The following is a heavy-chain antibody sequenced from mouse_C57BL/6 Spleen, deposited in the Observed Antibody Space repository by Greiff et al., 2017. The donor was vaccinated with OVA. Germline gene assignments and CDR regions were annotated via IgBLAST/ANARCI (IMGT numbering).Heavy chain of an antibody. V-gene: IGHV5-16*01. CDR2: INYDGSST. Sequence: EVQVVESEGGLVQPGSSMKLSCTASGFTFSDYYMAWVRQVPEKGLEWVANINYDGSSTYYLDSFKCRFIIPRDNSMNILYLQMSSLKSEDTATYYCARGGADYYSNFYWYFDVWGTGTTVTVSS. CDR1: GFTFSDYY. CDR3: ARGGADYYSNFYWYFDV. D-gene: IGHD2-5*01. J-gene: IGHJ1*03.